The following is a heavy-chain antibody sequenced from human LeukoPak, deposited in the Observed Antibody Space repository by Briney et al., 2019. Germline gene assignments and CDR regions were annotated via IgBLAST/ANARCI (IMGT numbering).Heavy chain of an antibody. CDR2: IRYDGSNK. J-gene: IGHJ4*02. CDR1: GFTFSSYG. V-gene: IGHV3-30*02. CDR3: AKQSSTSSQCFDY. D-gene: IGHD2-2*01. Sequence: GGSLRLSCAASGFTFSSYGMHWVRQAPGKGLEWVAFIRYDGSNKYYADSVKGRFTISRDNSKNTLYLQMNSLRAEDTAVYYCAKQSSTSSQCFDYWGQGTLVTVSS.